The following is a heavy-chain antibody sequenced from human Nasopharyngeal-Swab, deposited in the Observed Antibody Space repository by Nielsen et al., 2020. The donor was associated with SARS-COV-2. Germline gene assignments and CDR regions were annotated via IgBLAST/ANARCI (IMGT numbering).Heavy chain of an antibody. J-gene: IGHJ2*01. V-gene: IGHV4-34*01. D-gene: IGHD2-2*01. Sequence: SETLSLTCTVSGGSISSYYWSWIRQPPGKGLEWIGEINHSGSTNYNPSLKSRVTISVDTSKNQFSLKLSSVTAADTAVYYCASSPRQPPARGWYFDLWGRGTLVTVSS. CDR2: INHSGST. CDR1: GGSISSYY. CDR3: ASSPRQPPARGWYFDL.